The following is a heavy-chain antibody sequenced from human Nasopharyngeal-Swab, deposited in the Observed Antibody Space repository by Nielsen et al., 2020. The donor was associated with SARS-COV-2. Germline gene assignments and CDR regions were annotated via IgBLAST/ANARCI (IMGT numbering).Heavy chain of an antibody. CDR1: GGTFSSYA. D-gene: IGHD6-6*01. V-gene: IGHV1-69*13. Sequence: SVKVSCKASGGTFSSYANSWVRQAPGQGLEWMGGIIPIFGTANYAQKFQGRVTITADESTSTAYMELSSLRSEDTAVYYCARRPYSSSSGDYYYGMDVWGQGTTVTVSS. J-gene: IGHJ6*02. CDR2: IIPIFGTA. CDR3: ARRPYSSSSGDYYYGMDV.